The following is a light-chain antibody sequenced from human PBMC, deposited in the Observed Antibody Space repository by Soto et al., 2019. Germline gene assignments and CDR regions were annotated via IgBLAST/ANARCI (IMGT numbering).Light chain of an antibody. Sequence: EVVMTQSPATLSVSPGERATLSCRAGQSVSSNLAWYQWKPGQAPRLLIYGASSRATGIPARFSGSGSGTEFTLTISSLQSEDVAVYYCQQYNEWLTFGGGTRVEIK. CDR3: QQYNEWLT. CDR1: QSVSSN. CDR2: GAS. J-gene: IGKJ4*01. V-gene: IGKV3-15*01.